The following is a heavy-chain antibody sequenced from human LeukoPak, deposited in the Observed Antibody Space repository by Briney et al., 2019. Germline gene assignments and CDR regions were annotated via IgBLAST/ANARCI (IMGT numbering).Heavy chain of an antibody. Sequence: GGSLRLSCAASGFIFSSYSMNWVRQAPGKGLEWVSSISTSSSYIYYADSVKGRFTISRDNAKSSLYLQMNSLRAEDTAVYYCARERQQLVTVRGEYFQHWGQGTLVTVSS. V-gene: IGHV3-21*01. CDR2: ISTSSSYI. CDR1: GFIFSSYS. D-gene: IGHD6-13*01. J-gene: IGHJ1*01. CDR3: ARERQQLVTVRGEYFQH.